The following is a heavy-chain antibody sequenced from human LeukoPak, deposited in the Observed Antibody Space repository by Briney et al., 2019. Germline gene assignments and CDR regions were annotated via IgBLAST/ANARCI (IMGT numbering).Heavy chain of an antibody. Sequence: GGSLRLSCAASGFTFSSYAMHWVRQAPGKGLEWVAVISYDGSNKYYADSVKGRLTISRDNSKNTLYLQMNSLRAEDTAVYYCARDGARYCSGGSCYRYFQHWGQGTLVTVSS. V-gene: IGHV3-30-3*01. CDR2: ISYDGSNK. D-gene: IGHD2-15*01. CDR1: GFTFSSYA. J-gene: IGHJ1*01. CDR3: ARDGARYCSGGSCYRYFQH.